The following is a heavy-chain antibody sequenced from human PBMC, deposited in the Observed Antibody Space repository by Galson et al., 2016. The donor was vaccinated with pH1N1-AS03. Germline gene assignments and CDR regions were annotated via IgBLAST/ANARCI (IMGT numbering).Heavy chain of an antibody. V-gene: IGHV4-34*01. D-gene: IGHD3-10*01. CDR2: IHHSGSTT. CDR1: GGSFSGYY. J-gene: IGHJ4*02. Sequence: TLSLTCAVYGGSFSGYYWTWIRQPPGKGLEWIGEIHHSGSTTNYSPSLKSRVTISVDTSKKQFSLNLRSVTAADAAVYFCARGGVFFSGSGSYHVWGQGTRVSVSS. CDR3: ARGGVFFSGSGSYHV.